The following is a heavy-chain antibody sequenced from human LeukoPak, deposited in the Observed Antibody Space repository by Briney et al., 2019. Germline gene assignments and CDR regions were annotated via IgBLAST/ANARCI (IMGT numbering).Heavy chain of an antibody. D-gene: IGHD2-2*01. CDR3: ARDAIGYCSSTSCYGDY. CDR2: ISSSSSYI. Sequence: GGSLRLSCAASGFIFSSYSMNWVRQAPGKGLEWVSSISSSSSYIYYADSVKVRFTISRDNAKNSLYLQMNSLRAEDTAVYYCARDAIGYCSSTSCYGDYWGQGTLVTVSS. J-gene: IGHJ4*02. CDR1: GFIFSSYS. V-gene: IGHV3-21*01.